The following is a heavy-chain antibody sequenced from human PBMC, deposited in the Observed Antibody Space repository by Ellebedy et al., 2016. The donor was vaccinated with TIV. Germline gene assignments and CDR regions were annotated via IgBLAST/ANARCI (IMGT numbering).Heavy chain of an antibody. CDR1: GFLFSDYY. J-gene: IGHJ2*01. D-gene: IGHD2-21*02. V-gene: IGHV3-11*05. CDR2: IGGDSHYI. CDR3: ARVQVTYWYFDL. Sequence: GGSLRLXXEVSGFLFSDYYMTWIRQAPGKGLEWVSYIGGDSHYIYYPDSLRGRFTVSRDNAKNSLYLQMTDLTAEDTAMYYCARVQVTYWYFDLWGPGTLVTVSS.